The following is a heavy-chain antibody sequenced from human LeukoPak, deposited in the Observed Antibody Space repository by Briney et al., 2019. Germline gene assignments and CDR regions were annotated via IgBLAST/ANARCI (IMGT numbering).Heavy chain of an antibody. Sequence: SETLSLTCTVSGGSISSSYYWGWIRQPPGKGLEWIGNKYYRGSTYYNPSLKSRVTISVDTSKNQFSLKLSSVTAADTAVYYCARRRGGYSYGYYFDYWGQGTLVTVSS. D-gene: IGHD5-18*01. CDR1: GGSISSSYY. CDR3: ARRRGGYSYGYYFDY. J-gene: IGHJ4*02. V-gene: IGHV4-39*07. CDR2: KYYRGST.